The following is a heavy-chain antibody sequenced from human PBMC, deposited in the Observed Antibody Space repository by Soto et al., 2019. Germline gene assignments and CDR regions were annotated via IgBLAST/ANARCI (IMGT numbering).Heavy chain of an antibody. V-gene: IGHV1-46*01. Sequence: QVQLVQSGAEVKKTGASVKISCKASGYTFTNYFLHWVRQAPGQGLEWMGIIDPSGGRRTKYAQKFQGRLTMTTDTSTSTLSMELSSLKFDDTAEYFCAKVGEHDGRFHLDYFYYGMDVWGQGTTVTVSS. CDR1: GYTFTNYF. CDR2: IDPSGGRRT. D-gene: IGHD1-26*01. CDR3: AKVGEHDGRFHLDYFYYGMDV. J-gene: IGHJ6*02.